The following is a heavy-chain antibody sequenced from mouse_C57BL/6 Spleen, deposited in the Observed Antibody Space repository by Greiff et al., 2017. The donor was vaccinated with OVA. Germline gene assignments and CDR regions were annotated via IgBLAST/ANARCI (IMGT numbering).Heavy chain of an antibody. J-gene: IGHJ2*01. V-gene: IGHV1-52*01. CDR2: IDPSDSET. Sequence: QVQLQQPGAELVRPGSSVKLSCKASGYTFTSYWMHWVKQRPIQGLDWIGNIDPSDSETHYNQKFKDKATLTVDKSSSTAYMQLSSLTSEDSAVYYCARWGYSYYFDYWGQGTTLTVSS. CDR3: ARWGYSYYFDY. CDR1: GYTFTSYW. D-gene: IGHD2-3*01.